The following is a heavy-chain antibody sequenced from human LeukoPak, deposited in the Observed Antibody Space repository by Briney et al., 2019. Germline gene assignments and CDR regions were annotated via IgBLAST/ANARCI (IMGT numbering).Heavy chain of an antibody. V-gene: IGHV4-59*01. CDR3: AGGGDCSGGSCPHDY. Sequence: SETLSLTCTVSGGSISDYYWSWIRQPPGEGLEWVGYVHYTGTTNYNPSLKSRVTISVDTSKNQFSLKLSSVTAADTAVYYCAGGGDCSGGSCPHDYWGQGTLVTVSS. J-gene: IGHJ4*02. CDR1: GGSISDYY. CDR2: VHYTGTT. D-gene: IGHD2-15*01.